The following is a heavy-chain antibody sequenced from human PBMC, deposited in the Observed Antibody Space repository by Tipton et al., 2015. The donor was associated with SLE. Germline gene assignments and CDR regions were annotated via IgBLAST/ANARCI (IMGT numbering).Heavy chain of an antibody. Sequence: GSLRLSCAVSGFTFSSYGMSWVRQAPGKGLEWVSAISGSGGSTYYADSVKGRFTISRDNSKNTLYLQMNSLRAEDTAVYYCARGSSPDVVVVPAVIPYSYYYGLDVWGQGTTVTVSS. CDR3: ARGSSPDVVVVPAVIPYSYYYGLDV. J-gene: IGHJ6*02. D-gene: IGHD2-2*01. CDR2: ISGSGGST. CDR1: GFTFSSYG. V-gene: IGHV3-23*01.